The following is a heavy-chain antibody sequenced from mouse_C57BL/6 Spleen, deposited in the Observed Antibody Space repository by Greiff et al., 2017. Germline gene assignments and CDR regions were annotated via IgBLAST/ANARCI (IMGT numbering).Heavy chain of an antibody. CDR1: GFTFSSYA. J-gene: IGHJ2*01. Sequence: EVKLVESGEGLVKPGGSLKLSCAASGFTFSSYAMSWVRQTPEKRLEWVAYISSGGDYIYYADTVKGRFTISRDNARNTLYLQMSSLKSEDTAMYYCTREGYYGSRGDFDYWGQGTTLTVSS. D-gene: IGHD1-1*01. CDR2: ISSGGDYI. CDR3: TREGYYGSRGDFDY. V-gene: IGHV5-9-1*02.